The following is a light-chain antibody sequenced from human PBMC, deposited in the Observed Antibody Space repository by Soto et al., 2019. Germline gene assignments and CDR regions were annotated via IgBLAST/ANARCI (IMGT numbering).Light chain of an antibody. V-gene: IGKV1-5*01. CDR3: QQYNSYPYT. Sequence: DIQMTQSPSTLSASVGDRVTITCRASQSISSWLAWYQQKPGKAPKLLIYDASRLESGVPSRFSGSGSGTEVTLTISSLLPDDFATYYCQQYNSYPYTFGQGTKLEIK. J-gene: IGKJ2*01. CDR2: DAS. CDR1: QSISSW.